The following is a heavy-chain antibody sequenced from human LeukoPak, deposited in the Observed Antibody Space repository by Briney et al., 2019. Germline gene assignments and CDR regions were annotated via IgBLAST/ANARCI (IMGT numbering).Heavy chain of an antibody. Sequence: PGGSLRLSCAASGFTFSSYAMHWVRQAPGKGLEWVAVISYDGSNKYYADSVKGRFTISRDNSKNTLYLQMNSLRAEDTAVYYCAKTATRLRRGGFDYWGQGTLVTVSS. D-gene: IGHD2-15*01. J-gene: IGHJ4*02. CDR2: ISYDGSNK. CDR1: GFTFSSYA. CDR3: AKTATRLRRGGFDY. V-gene: IGHV3-30*18.